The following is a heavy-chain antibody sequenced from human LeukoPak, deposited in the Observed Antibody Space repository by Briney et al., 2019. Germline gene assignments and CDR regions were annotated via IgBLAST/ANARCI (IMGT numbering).Heavy chain of an antibody. D-gene: IGHD1-26*01. CDR2: INPNSGGT. J-gene: IGHJ4*02. CDR3: ARDSSSGSYYSDY. CDR1: GYTFTGYY. Sequence: ASVKVSCKASGYTFTGYYMHWVRQAPGQGLEWMGWINPNSGGTNYAQKFQGRVTMTRDTSISTAYMELRRLRSDDTAVYYCARDSSSGSYYSDYWGQGTLVTVSS. V-gene: IGHV1-2*02.